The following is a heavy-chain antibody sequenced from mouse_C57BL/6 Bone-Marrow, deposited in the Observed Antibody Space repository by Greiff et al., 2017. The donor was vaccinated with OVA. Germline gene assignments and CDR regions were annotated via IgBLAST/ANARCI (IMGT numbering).Heavy chain of an antibody. CDR2: ISDGGSYT. CDR3: ARLGGTWFAY. V-gene: IGHV5-4*01. Sequence: EVQGVESGGGLVKPGGSLKLSCAASGFTFSSYAMSWVRQTPEKRLEWVATISDGGSYTYYPDNVKGRFTISRDNAKNNLYLQMSHLKSEDTAMYYCARLGGTWFAYWGQGTLVTVSA. J-gene: IGHJ3*01. D-gene: IGHD4-1*01. CDR1: GFTFSSYA.